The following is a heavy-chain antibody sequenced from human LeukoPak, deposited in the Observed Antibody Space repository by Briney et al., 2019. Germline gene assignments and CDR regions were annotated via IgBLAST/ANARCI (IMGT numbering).Heavy chain of an antibody. D-gene: IGHD3-10*01. Sequence: GASVKVSCKVSGYTLTELSMHWVRQAPGKGLEWMGGFDPEDGETIYAQKLQGRITMTTDTSTSTAYMELRSLRSDDTAVYYCARTFYYDSGSYYLGWFDPLGQGTLVTVSS. CDR2: FDPEDGET. V-gene: IGHV1-24*01. CDR3: ARTFYYDSGSYYLGWFDP. J-gene: IGHJ5*01. CDR1: GYTLTELS.